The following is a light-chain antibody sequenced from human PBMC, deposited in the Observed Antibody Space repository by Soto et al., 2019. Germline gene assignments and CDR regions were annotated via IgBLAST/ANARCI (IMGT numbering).Light chain of an antibody. V-gene: IGKV1-39*01. CDR3: QQSYITPYT. CDR2: AAS. Sequence: DIQMTQSPSSLSASVGDRVTITCRASESIANYLNWYQQKPGKAPNLLIYAASTLQTGVPSRFSGSGSGTVFTITISSLQTEDFATYFCQQSYITPYTFGQGTKLDI. J-gene: IGKJ2*01. CDR1: ESIANY.